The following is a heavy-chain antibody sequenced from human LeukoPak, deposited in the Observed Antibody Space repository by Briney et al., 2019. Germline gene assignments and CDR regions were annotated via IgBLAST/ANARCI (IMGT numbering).Heavy chain of an antibody. CDR2: IRHDSTDL. CDR3: ARDWSGETV. CDR1: GFTFSTYS. D-gene: IGHD3-10*01. V-gene: IGHV3-48*01. Sequence: GGSLRLSCAASGFTFSTYSMNWVRQAPGKGLEWVSFIRHDSTDLYYADSVKGRFTISRDNVKNLLYLQMNSLTAEDTAVYYCARDWSGETVWGRGTLVTVSS. J-gene: IGHJ4*02.